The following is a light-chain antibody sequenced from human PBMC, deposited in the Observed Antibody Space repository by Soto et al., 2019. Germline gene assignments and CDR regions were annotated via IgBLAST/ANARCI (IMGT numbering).Light chain of an antibody. J-gene: IGKJ1*01. CDR2: AAS. CDR3: QQYNSLPPT. CDR1: QDINNF. V-gene: IGKV1-16*02. Sequence: DIQMTQSPSSLSASVGDRVTITCRASQDINNFLAWFQQKPGKAPKSLIYAASNLQSGVPSKFSGSGSGTDFTHTISSLQPEDFATYYCQQYNSLPPTFGQGTKVEIK.